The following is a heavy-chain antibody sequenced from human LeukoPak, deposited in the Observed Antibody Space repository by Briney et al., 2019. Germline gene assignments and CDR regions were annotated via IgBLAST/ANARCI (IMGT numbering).Heavy chain of an antibody. Sequence: ASVKVSCKASGYTFTSYGISWVRQAPGRGLEWMGWISAYNGNTNYAQKLQGRVTMTTDTSTSTAYMELRSLRSDDTAVYYCARDSNIVVEPAANDYWGQGTLVTVSS. J-gene: IGHJ4*02. CDR1: GYTFTSYG. CDR3: ARDSNIVVEPAANDY. CDR2: ISAYNGNT. V-gene: IGHV1-18*01. D-gene: IGHD2-2*01.